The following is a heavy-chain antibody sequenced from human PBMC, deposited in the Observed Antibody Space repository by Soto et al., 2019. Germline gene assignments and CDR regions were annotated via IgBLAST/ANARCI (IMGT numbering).Heavy chain of an antibody. Sequence: GGSLRLSCAASGFTFSSYSMNWVRQAPGKGLEWVSSISSSSSYIYYADSVKGRLTISRDNAKNSLYLQMNSLRAEDTAVYYCARTLAGLWFGAKRDYVWGSYRSPFDYWGQGTLVTVSS. J-gene: IGHJ4*02. CDR2: ISSSSSYI. CDR3: ARTLAGLWFGAKRDYVWGSYRSPFDY. D-gene: IGHD3-16*02. V-gene: IGHV3-21*01. CDR1: GFTFSSYS.